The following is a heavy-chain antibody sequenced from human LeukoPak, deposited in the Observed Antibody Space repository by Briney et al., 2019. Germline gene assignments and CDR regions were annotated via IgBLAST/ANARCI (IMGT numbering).Heavy chain of an antibody. D-gene: IGHD6-6*01. CDR3: ARDGWIAARFVDY. Sequence: PGGSLRLSCAASGFTFSSYAMSWVRQAPGKGLEWVSYISSSTSTVYYADSMKGRFTISRDNAKNSLYLQMNSLGAGDTAVYYCARDGWIAARFVDYWGQGTLVTVSS. CDR2: ISSSTSTV. J-gene: IGHJ4*02. V-gene: IGHV3-48*04. CDR1: GFTFSSYA.